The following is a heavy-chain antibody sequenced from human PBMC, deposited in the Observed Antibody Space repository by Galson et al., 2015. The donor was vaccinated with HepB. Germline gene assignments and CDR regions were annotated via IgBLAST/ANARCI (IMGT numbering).Heavy chain of an antibody. CDR2: INPSGGST. CDR3: ARSRVTVVAATD. Sequence: SVKVSCKASGYTFTSYYMHWVRQAPRQGLEWMGIINPSGGSTSYAQKFQGRVTMTRDTSTSTVYMELSSLRSEDTAVYYCARSRVTVVAATDWGQGTLVTVSS. D-gene: IGHD2-15*01. CDR1: GYTFTSYY. V-gene: IGHV1-46*01. J-gene: IGHJ4*02.